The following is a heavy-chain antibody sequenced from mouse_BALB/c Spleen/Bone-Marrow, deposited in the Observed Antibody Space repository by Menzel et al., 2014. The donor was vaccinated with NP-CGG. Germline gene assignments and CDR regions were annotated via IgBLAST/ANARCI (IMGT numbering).Heavy chain of an antibody. CDR2: ISYDGSN. CDR3: ASLLAY. J-gene: IGHJ3*01. V-gene: IGHV3-6*02. Sequence: EVQLQQSGPGLVKPSQSLSLTCSVTGYSITSGYYWNWIRQFPGNKLEWMGYISYDGSNNYNPSLKNRISITRDTSKNQFFLKLNSVTTEDTATYYCASLLAYWGQGTLVTVSA. CDR1: GYSITSGYY.